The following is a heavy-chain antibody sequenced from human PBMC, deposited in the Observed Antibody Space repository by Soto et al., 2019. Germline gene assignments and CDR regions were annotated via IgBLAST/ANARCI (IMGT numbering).Heavy chain of an antibody. V-gene: IGHV1-3*01. J-gene: IGHJ6*02. Sequence: ASVKVSCKASGYTFTSYAMHWVRQAPGQRLEWMGWINAGNGNTKYSQKFQGRVTITRDTSASTAYMELSSLRSEDTAMYYCARSGGSGSYYKGYYYYGMDVWGQGTTVTVSS. CDR2: INAGNGNT. D-gene: IGHD3-10*01. CDR3: ARSGGSGSYYKGYYYYGMDV. CDR1: GYTFTSYA.